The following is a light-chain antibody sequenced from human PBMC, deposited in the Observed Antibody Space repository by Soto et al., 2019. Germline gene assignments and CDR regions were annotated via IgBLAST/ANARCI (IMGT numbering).Light chain of an antibody. J-gene: IGKJ5*01. CDR3: LHYGTSSIT. V-gene: IGKV3-20*01. Sequence: IVLTQSPGTLSLSPGERATLSCRASQSVRSIYLGWYQQKPAQAPRLLIFGASNRATGVPDRFSGSASGTDFTLTISRLEPEDFAAYYCLHYGTSSITFGQGTRLEIK. CDR1: QSVRSIY. CDR2: GAS.